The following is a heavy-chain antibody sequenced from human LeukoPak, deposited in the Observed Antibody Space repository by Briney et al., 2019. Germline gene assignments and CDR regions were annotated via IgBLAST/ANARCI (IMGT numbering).Heavy chain of an antibody. Sequence: SETLSLTCAVYGGSFSGYYWSWIRQPPGKGLEWIGEINHSGSTNYNPSLKSRVTISVDTSKNQFSLKLSSVTAADTAVYYCARVHSNYSPFDYWGQGTLVTVSS. V-gene: IGHV4-34*01. D-gene: IGHD4-11*01. CDR1: GGSFSGYY. J-gene: IGHJ4*02. CDR3: ARVHSNYSPFDY. CDR2: INHSGST.